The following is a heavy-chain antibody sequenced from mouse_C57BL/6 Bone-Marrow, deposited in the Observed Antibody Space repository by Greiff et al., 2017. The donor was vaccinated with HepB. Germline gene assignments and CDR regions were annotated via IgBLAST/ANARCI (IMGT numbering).Heavy chain of an antibody. J-gene: IGHJ3*01. CDR2: ISDGGSYT. Sequence: EVQGVESGGGLVKPGGSLKLSCAASGFTFSSYAMSWVRQTPEKRLEWVATISDGGSYTYYPDNVKGRFTISRDNAKNNLYLQMSHLKSEDTAMYYCARDCLDGYYVAYWGQGTLVTVSA. CDR1: GFTFSSYA. CDR3: ARDCLDGYYVAY. D-gene: IGHD2-3*01. V-gene: IGHV5-4*01.